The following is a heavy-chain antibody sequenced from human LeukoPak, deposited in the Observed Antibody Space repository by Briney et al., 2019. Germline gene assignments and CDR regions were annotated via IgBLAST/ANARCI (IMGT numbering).Heavy chain of an antibody. CDR2: INHSGST. V-gene: IGHV4-34*01. J-gene: IGHJ5*02. Sequence: SETLSLTCAVYGGSFSGYYWSWIRQPPGKGLEWIGEINHSGSTNYNPSLKSRVTISVDTSKNQFSLKLSSVTAADTAVYYCARGLIAAAEGNWFDPWGQGTLVTVSS. CDR3: ARGLIAAAEGNWFDP. CDR1: GGSFSGYY. D-gene: IGHD6-13*01.